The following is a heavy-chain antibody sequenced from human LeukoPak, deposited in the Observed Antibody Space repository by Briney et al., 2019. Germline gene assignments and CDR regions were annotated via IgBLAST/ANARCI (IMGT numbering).Heavy chain of an antibody. CDR2: IGKGGDT. CDR3: ARGGPGPFDY. D-gene: IGHD3-16*01. CDR1: GLTFSNYD. V-gene: IGHV3-13*04. J-gene: IGHJ4*02. Sequence: GGSLILSCEASGLTFSNYDMHWVRQATGKGLEWVSGIGKGGDTYYADSVKGRFIISRENAKNSVYLQTNSLRAGDTALYYCARGGPGPFDYWGQGTLVTVSS.